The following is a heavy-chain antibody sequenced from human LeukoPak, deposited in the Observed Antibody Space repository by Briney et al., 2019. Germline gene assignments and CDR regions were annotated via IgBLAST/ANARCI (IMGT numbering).Heavy chain of an antibody. J-gene: IGHJ6*03. V-gene: IGHV3-23*01. D-gene: IGHD2-15*01. CDR1: GFTFSNYD. CDR2: ISGRRDKT. CDR3: AKDTPAWWYHRAYMDV. Sequence: GGSLGLSCAASGFTFSNYDMSWVRQAPGRGLEWVSGISGRRDKTYHEDSVKGRFTISRDNSRNTLSLQVNSLRAEDTAVYYCAKDTPAWWYHRAYMDVWGKGTTVTVSS.